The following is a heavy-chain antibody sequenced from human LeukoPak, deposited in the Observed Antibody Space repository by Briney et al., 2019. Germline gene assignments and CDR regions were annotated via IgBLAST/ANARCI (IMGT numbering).Heavy chain of an antibody. CDR1: GGSLNNYA. CDR3: AAGGWQSAAPLGWFDP. CDR2: IIPIFGTP. J-gene: IGHJ5*02. Sequence: SVKVSCKASGGSLNNYAIIWVRQAPGQGLEYMGGIIPIFGTPSYTQKFRGRITITADESTSIAYMELSNLRSDDTAVFYCAAGGWQSAAPLGWFDPWGQGTLVIVSS. D-gene: IGHD6-19*01. V-gene: IGHV1-69*13.